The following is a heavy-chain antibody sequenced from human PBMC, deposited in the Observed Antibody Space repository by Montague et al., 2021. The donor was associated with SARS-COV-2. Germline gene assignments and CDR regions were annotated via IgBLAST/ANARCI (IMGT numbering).Heavy chain of an antibody. D-gene: IGHD3-10*01. CDR3: AVTDGSGSYSTYYYGMDV. J-gene: IGHJ6*02. Sequence: SETLSLTCAVYGGSFSGYYCSWICQPPGKGLEWIGEINHSGSTNYNPSLTSRVTISVDTSKNQYSLKLSSVTAADTAVYYCAVTDGSGSYSTYYYGMDVWGQGTTVTVSS. V-gene: IGHV4-34*01. CDR2: INHSGST. CDR1: GGSFSGYY.